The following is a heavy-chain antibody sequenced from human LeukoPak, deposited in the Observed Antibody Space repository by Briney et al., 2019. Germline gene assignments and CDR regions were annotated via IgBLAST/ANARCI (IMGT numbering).Heavy chain of an antibody. Sequence: GGSLRLSCAASGFTFSSAWMTWVRQAPGKGLEWVGLIKNKTNGGTTDYAAPVKGRFIISRDDSKNTLYLQMNSLRTEDTAVYYCARGFCSSTSCYQGPFDYWGQGTLVTVSS. D-gene: IGHD2-2*01. CDR1: GFTFSSAW. J-gene: IGHJ4*02. CDR3: ARGFCSSTSCYQGPFDY. CDR2: IKNKTNGGTT. V-gene: IGHV3-15*01.